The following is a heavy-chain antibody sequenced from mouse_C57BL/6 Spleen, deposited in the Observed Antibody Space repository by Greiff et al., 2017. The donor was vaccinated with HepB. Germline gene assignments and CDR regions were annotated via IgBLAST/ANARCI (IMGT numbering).Heavy chain of an antibody. Sequence: QVQLQQPGAELVMPGASVKLSCKASGYTFTSYWMHWVKQRPGQGLEWIGEIDPSDSYTNYNQKFKGKSTLTVDKSSSTAYMQLSSLTSEDSAVYYCARYDYGYFDVWGTVTTVTVSS. J-gene: IGHJ1*03. D-gene: IGHD2-3*01. CDR3: ARYDYGYFDV. V-gene: IGHV1-69*01. CDR1: GYTFTSYW. CDR2: IDPSDSYT.